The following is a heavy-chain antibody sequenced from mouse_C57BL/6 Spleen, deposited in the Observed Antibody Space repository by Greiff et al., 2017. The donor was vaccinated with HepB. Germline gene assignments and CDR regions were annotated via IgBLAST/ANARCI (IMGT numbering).Heavy chain of an antibody. CDR3: TRRDYDGFAY. CDR1: GYTFTDYE. Sequence: VNLVESGAELVRPGASVTLSCKASGYTFTDYEMHWVKQTPVHGLEWIGAIDPETGGTAYNQKFKGKAILTADKSSSTAYMELRSLTSEDSAVYYCTRRDYDGFAYWGQGTLVTVSA. D-gene: IGHD2-4*01. V-gene: IGHV1-15*01. J-gene: IGHJ3*01. CDR2: IDPETGGT.